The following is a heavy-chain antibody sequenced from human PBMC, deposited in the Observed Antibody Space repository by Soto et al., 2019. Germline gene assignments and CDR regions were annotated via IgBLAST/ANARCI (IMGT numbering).Heavy chain of an antibody. J-gene: IGHJ4*02. CDR2: ISTYNGNT. V-gene: IGHV1-18*01. CDR3: AREGYGDYGY. D-gene: IGHD4-17*01. Sequence: QVQLVQSGAEVKKPGTSVKVSCKASGYTFTSNGISWVRQAPGQGLEWMGWISTYNGNTNYAQKLQGRVTMTSDTSTCISYMELRDLRSDDTAVDYCAREGYGDYGYWGQGSLFTVSS. CDR1: GYTFTSNG.